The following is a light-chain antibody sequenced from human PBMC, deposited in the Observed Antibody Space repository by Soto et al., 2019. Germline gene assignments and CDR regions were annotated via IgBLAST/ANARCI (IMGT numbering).Light chain of an antibody. V-gene: IGLV2-8*01. J-gene: IGLJ3*02. CDR1: SSDVGAYKY. CDR3: TSYVGNDIWV. Sequence: QSALTQPPSASWSPGQSVTISCTGTSSDVGAYKYVSWYQQYPGKAPKLMIYEVTKRPSGVPDRFSGSKSGNTASLTVSGLQAEDEADYYCTSYVGNDIWVFGGGTKLTVL. CDR2: EVT.